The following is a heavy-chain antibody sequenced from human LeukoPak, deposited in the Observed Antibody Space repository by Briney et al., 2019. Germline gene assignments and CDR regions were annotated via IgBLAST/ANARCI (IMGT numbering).Heavy chain of an antibody. D-gene: IGHD2-2*01. V-gene: IGHV4-34*01. CDR1: GGSFSGYY. CDR2: INDSGVT. CDR3: ARRLVDSSASQVSDH. Sequence: SETLSLTCAVYGGSFSGYYWSWIRQSPGEGLEWIREINDSGVTNCNPSLESRVILSVDTSKNQFSLRLSSVTAADTAVYYCARRLVDSSASQVSDHWGQGTLVTVSS. J-gene: IGHJ4*02.